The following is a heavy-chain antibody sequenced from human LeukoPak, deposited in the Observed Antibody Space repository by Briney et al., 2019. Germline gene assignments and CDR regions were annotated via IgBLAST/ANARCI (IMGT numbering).Heavy chain of an antibody. CDR3: ARMYSGTSYYFDY. CDR1: GVSISTYC. CDR2: FSYSGST. V-gene: IGHV4-59*01. J-gene: IGHJ4*02. D-gene: IGHD1-26*01. Sequence: SETLSLTSSVSGVSISTYCWIWIRQPPAKGLEWMGFFSYSGSTKYNPSLKSRVTMSVDTSKNQFSLKLSSVTATDTAVYYCARMYSGTSYYFDYWGQGTLVTVSS.